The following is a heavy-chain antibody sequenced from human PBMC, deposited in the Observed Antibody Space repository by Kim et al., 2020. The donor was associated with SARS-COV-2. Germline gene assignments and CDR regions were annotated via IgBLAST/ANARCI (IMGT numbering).Heavy chain of an antibody. J-gene: IGHJ4*02. Sequence: YYSGSTYYIPSRKSRVTRSVDTSKNQFSLKLSSVTAADTAVYYCASLPYVWGQGTLVTVSS. V-gene: IGHV4-39*01. D-gene: IGHD2-21*01. CDR3: ASLPYV. CDR2: YYSGST.